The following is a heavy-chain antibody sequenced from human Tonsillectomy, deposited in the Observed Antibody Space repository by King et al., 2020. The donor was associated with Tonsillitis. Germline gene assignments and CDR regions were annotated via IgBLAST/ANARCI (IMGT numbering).Heavy chain of an antibody. CDR3: ASNVLRFLEWLFHGWFAP. CDR2: IYYSXST. J-gene: IGHJ5*02. CDR1: GGSISSSSYY. D-gene: IGHD3-3*01. V-gene: IGHV4-39*01. Sequence: QLQESGPGLVKPSETLSLTCAVSGGSISSSSYYWGWIRQPPGKGLEWIGXIYYSXSTYYNPSLKSRVTISVXTSKNQFSLKLSSVTAADTAVYYCASNVLRFLEWLFHGWFAPWGQGTLVTVSS.